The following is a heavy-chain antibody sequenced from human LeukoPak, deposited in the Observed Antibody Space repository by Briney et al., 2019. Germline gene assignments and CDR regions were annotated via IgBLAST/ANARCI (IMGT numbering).Heavy chain of an antibody. J-gene: IGHJ4*02. CDR1: GGSISSGGYY. V-gene: IGHV4-61*08. D-gene: IGHD3-22*01. CDR3: ARSPSGYRFDY. Sequence: PSETLSLTCTVSGGSISSGGYYWSWIRQPPGKGLEWIGYVFYSGSTNYSPSLRSRVTISLDTSKNQFSLKLTSVTAADTAVYYCARSPSGYRFDYWGQGTLVTVSS. CDR2: VFYSGST.